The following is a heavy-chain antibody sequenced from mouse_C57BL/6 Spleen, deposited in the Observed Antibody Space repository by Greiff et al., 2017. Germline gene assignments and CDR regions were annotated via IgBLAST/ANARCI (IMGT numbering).Heavy chain of an antibody. Sequence: EVKLVESGGGLVQSGRSLRLSCATSGFTFSDFYMEWVRQAPGKGLEWIAASRNKANDYTTEYSASVKGRFIVSRDTSQSILYLQMNALRAEDTAIYYCARDGDYGGFDYWGQGTTLTVSS. CDR2: SRNKANDYTT. CDR1: GFTFSDFY. V-gene: IGHV7-1*01. J-gene: IGHJ2*01. D-gene: IGHD1-1*02. CDR3: ARDGDYGGFDY.